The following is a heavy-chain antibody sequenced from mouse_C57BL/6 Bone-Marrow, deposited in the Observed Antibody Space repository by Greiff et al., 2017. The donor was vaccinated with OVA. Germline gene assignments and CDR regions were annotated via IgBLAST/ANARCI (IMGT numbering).Heavy chain of an antibody. CDR3: ARTGDPY. J-gene: IGHJ2*01. Sequence: EVQGVESGGGLVKPGGSLKLSCAASGFTFSSYAMSWVRQTPENRLEWVATISDGGSYTYYPDNVKGRFTISRDNAKNNLYLQMSHLKSEDTAMYYCARTGDPYWGQGTTLTVSS. CDR2: ISDGGSYT. CDR1: GFTFSSYA. D-gene: IGHD3-3*01. V-gene: IGHV5-4*01.